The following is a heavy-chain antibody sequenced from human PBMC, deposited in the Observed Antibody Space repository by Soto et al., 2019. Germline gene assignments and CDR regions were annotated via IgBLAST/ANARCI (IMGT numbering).Heavy chain of an antibody. CDR2: INHSGST. V-gene: IGHV4-34*01. CDR3: ARVGQVAATGGFDY. D-gene: IGHD2-15*01. Sequence: SETLSLTCAVYGGSFSGYYWSWIRQPPGKGLEWIGEINHSGSTNYNPSLKSRVTISVDTSKNQFSLKLSSVTAADTAVYYCARVGQVAATGGFDYWGQGTLVTVSS. J-gene: IGHJ4*02. CDR1: GGSFSGYY.